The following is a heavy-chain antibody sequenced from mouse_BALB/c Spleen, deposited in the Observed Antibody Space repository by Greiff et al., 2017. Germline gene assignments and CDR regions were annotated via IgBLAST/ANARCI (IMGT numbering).Heavy chain of an antibody. J-gene: IGHJ1*01. Sequence: VQLQQSGAELVKPGASVKLSCKASGYTFTSYYMYWVKQRPGQGLEWIGEINPSNGGTNFNEKFKSKATLTVDKSSSTAYMQLSSLTSEDSAVYYCTRSTTVVALYWYFDVWGAGTTVTVSS. CDR2: INPSNGGT. D-gene: IGHD1-1*01. CDR1: GYTFTSYY. CDR3: TRSTTVVALYWYFDV. V-gene: IGHV1S81*02.